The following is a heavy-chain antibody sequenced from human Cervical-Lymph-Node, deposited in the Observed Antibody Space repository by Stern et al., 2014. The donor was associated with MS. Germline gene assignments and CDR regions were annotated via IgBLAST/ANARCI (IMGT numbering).Heavy chain of an antibody. V-gene: IGHV2-70*01. CDR1: GFTLHPSGMC. D-gene: IGHD3-10*01. Sequence: QVTLRESGPAPVRPTQTLTLTCTFSGFTLHPSGMCVGRIRQPPGKALEALGLNDGAAGYYYNTSLRPRPTISKDTSKNQVVLTMTNMDPLDTATYYCARTDYASGSYYDFDYWGQGTLVTVSS. J-gene: IGHJ4*02. CDR3: ARTDYASGSYYDFDY. CDR2: NDGAAGY.